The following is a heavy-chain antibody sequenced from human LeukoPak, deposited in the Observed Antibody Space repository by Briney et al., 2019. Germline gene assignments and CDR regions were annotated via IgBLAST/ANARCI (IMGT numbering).Heavy chain of an antibody. D-gene: IGHD6-19*01. CDR2: INPSGGGT. J-gene: IGHJ4*02. CDR1: GYTFNNYY. V-gene: IGHV1-46*02. CDR3: ARQGAYSSAIGVGY. Sequence: ASVKVSCKASGYTFNNYYMYWVRQAPGQGLEWMGMINPSGGGTSYAQKFQGRVTMTRDTSTRTVYMEVSSLKPEDTAVYYCARQGAYSSAIGVGYWGQGTLVTVSS.